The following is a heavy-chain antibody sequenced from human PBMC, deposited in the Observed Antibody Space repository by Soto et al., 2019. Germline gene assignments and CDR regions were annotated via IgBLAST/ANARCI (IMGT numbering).Heavy chain of an antibody. V-gene: IGHV3-15*01. CDR3: TTAGSSSGGPHGMAI. Sequence: EVQLVESGGGLVEPGGSLRLSCAASGFTFNYAWMNWVRQAPGKGLEWIGRIKSNIDGGTTDYTAPVKGRFTISRDDSKNTLYLQMDSLKSEDTAVYHCTTAGSSSGGPHGMAIWGQGTTVTVSS. J-gene: IGHJ6*02. D-gene: IGHD2-2*01. CDR2: IKSNIDGGTT. CDR1: GFTFNYAW.